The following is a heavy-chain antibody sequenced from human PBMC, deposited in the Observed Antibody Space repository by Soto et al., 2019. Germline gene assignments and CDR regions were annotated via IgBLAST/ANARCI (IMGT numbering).Heavy chain of an antibody. D-gene: IGHD6-13*01. V-gene: IGHV1-18*01. J-gene: IGHJ5*02. Sequence: ASVKVSFKASAYTFTSYGISWVLQAPGQGLEWMGWISAYNGNTNYAQKLQGRVTMTTDTSTSTAYMELRSLRSDDTAVYYCAREYSSSWYGSNWFDPWGQGTLVTVSS. CDR1: AYTFTSYG. CDR2: ISAYNGNT. CDR3: AREYSSSWYGSNWFDP.